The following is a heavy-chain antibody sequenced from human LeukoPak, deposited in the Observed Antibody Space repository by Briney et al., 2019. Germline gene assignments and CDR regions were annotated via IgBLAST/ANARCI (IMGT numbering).Heavy chain of an antibody. CDR1: GFTFSSYA. CDR3: AKDGSAYCGGDCYFDY. J-gene: IGHJ4*02. CDR2: ISGSGGST. Sequence: PGGSLRLSCAASGFTFSSYAMSWVRQAPGKGLEWVSAISGSGGSTYYADSVKGRFTISRDNSKNTLYLQMNSLRAEDTAVYYCAKDGSAYCGGDCYFDYWGQGTLVTVSS. V-gene: IGHV3-23*01. D-gene: IGHD2-21*02.